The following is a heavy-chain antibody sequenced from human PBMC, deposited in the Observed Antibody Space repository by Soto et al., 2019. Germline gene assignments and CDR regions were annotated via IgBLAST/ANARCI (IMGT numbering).Heavy chain of an antibody. CDR3: AKTRVAGPGRYYFDY. D-gene: IGHD6-19*01. CDR1: GFTFSSYA. Sequence: EVQLLESGGGLVQPGGSLRLSCAASGFTFSSYAMSWVRQAPGKGLESVSAISGSGGSTYYADSVKGRFTISIDNSKNTLYLQMNSMKAEDTAXXYCAKTRVAGPGRYYFDYWGQGTLVTVSS. J-gene: IGHJ4*02. CDR2: ISGSGGST. V-gene: IGHV3-23*01.